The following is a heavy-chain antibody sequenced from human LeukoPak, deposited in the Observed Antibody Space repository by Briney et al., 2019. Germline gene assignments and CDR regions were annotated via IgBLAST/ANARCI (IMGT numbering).Heavy chain of an antibody. CDR2: IYYSGST. CDR1: GGSISSYY. D-gene: IGHD5-24*01. CDR3: AREGYIYARGWFDP. Sequence: SETLSLTCTVSGGSISSYYWSWIRQPPGKGLEWIGYIYYSGSTNYNPSLKSRVTISVDTSKNQSSLKLSSVTAADTAVYYCAREGYIYARGWFDPWGQGTLVTVSS. J-gene: IGHJ5*02. V-gene: IGHV4-59*01.